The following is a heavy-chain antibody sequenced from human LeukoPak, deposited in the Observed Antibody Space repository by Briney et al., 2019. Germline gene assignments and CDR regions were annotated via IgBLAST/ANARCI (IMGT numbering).Heavy chain of an antibody. V-gene: IGHV4-39*01. J-gene: IGHJ6*03. CDR3: ARHRGDMLRGGAYYYYMDV. CDR1: GGSISSSSYY. CDR2: IYYSGST. D-gene: IGHD3-10*01. Sequence: SETLSLTCTVSGGSISSSSYYWGWIRQPPGKGLEWIGSIYYSGSTYYNPSLKSRVTISVDTSKNQFSLKLSSVTAADAAVFYCARHRGDMLRGGAYYYYMDVWGKGATVTLSS.